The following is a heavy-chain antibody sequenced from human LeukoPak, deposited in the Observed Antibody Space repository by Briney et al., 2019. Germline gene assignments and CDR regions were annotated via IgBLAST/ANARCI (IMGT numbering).Heavy chain of an antibody. D-gene: IGHD2-2*01. Sequence: GGSLRLSCAASGFTFSSYTMNWVRQAPGKGLEWVSSISTSSSYIYYADSVKGRFTISRDNAKNSLYLQMNSLRAEDTAVYYCARQVVPAALDYWGQGTLVTVSS. CDR1: GFTFSSYT. J-gene: IGHJ4*02. CDR2: ISTSSSYI. CDR3: ARQVVPAALDY. V-gene: IGHV3-21*01.